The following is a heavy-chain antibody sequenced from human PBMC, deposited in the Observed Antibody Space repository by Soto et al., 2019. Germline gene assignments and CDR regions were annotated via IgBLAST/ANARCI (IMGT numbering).Heavy chain of an antibody. CDR3: ARAYYYDSSGTRYYFDY. J-gene: IGHJ4*02. CDR1: GFTFSSYG. D-gene: IGHD3-22*01. V-gene: IGHV3-33*01. Sequence: QVQLVESGGGVVQPGRSLRLSCAASGFTFSSYGMHWVRQAPGKGLEWVAVIWYDGSNKYYADSVKGRFTISRDNSKNTLYLQMNSLRAEDTAVYYCARAYYYDSSGTRYYFDYWGQGTLVTVSS. CDR2: IWYDGSNK.